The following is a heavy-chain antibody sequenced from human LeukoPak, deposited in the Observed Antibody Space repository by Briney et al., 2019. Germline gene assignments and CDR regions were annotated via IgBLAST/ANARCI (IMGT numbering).Heavy chain of an antibody. V-gene: IGHV4-61*02. CDR1: GCSISSGNYY. CDR2: IYTSGST. CDR3: ARRLLLLRYFDY. D-gene: IGHD3-3*01. Sequence: SSETLSLTCTVSGCSISSGNYYWHWIRQPAGKGLDWIGRIYTSGSTHYNPSLKSRVTISVDTSKNQFSLKLSSVSAADTAVYYCARRLLLLRYFDYWGQGTLVTVSS. J-gene: IGHJ4*02.